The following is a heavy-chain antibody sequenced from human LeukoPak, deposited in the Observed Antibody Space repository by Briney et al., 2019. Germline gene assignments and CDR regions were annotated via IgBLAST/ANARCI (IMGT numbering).Heavy chain of an antibody. CDR1: GYTFTSYA. V-gene: IGHV1-3*01. Sequence: GASVKVSCKASGYTFTSYAMHWVRQAPGQRVEWMGWSNAGNGNTKYSQKFQGRVTSTRDRSARTAYMELTTLRSEATAVYYCASDSRYYGSYRMDLCGQGTTVTPSS. J-gene: IGHJ6*02. CDR2: SNAGNGNT. D-gene: IGHD3-10*01. CDR3: ASDSRYYGSYRMDL.